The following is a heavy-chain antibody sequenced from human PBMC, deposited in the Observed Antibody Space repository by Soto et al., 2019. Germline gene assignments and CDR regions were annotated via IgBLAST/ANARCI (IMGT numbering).Heavy chain of an antibody. V-gene: IGHV2-5*02. D-gene: IGHD6-13*01. CDR3: GRLFGGRNSWARYQYYYYMGV. Sequence: QSTLTESGPTLVKPTQTLTLTCTFSGFSLSTSEVSVGWIRQPPGKAPEWLALINWEGDKRYSPSLKSRLTITKGTSNNQVVLTMTNMDPVDTGTYYCGRLFGGRNSWARYQYYYYMGVWGKGTTVTVSS. CDR2: INWEGDK. J-gene: IGHJ6*03. CDR1: GFSLSTSEVS.